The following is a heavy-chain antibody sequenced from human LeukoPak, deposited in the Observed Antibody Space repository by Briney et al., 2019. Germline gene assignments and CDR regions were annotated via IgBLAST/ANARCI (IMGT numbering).Heavy chain of an antibody. Sequence: ASAKVSCKASGFTFTSSVMQWVRQARGQRLEWIGWIVVGSGNTNYAQKFQERVTITRDMSTSTAYMELSSLRSEDTAVYYCAADSPYSSSVGWGQGTLVTVSS. CDR3: AADSPYSSSVG. V-gene: IGHV1-58*02. J-gene: IGHJ4*02. D-gene: IGHD6-6*01. CDR2: IVVGSGNT. CDR1: GFTFTSSV.